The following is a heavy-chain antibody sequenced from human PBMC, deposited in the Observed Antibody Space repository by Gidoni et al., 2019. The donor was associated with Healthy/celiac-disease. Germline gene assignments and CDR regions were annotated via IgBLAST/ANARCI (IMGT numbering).Heavy chain of an antibody. V-gene: IGHV4-34*01. CDR1: GGSFSGYY. CDR2: LNHSGST. J-gene: IGHJ4*02. CDR3: ARSPTFSSGWHYYFDY. D-gene: IGHD6-19*01. Sequence: QVQLQQWGAGLLKPSETLSLTCAVYGGSFSGYYWSWIRQPPWKGLEWIGELNHSGSTNYNPSLKSRVTISVDTSKNQFSLKLSSVTAADTAVYYCARSPTFSSGWHYYFDYWGQGTLVTVSS.